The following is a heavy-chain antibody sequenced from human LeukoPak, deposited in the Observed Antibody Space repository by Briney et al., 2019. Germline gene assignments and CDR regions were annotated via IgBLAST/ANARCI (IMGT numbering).Heavy chain of an antibody. Sequence: SETLSLTCTVSGGSISSSSYYWGWIRQPPGKGLEWIGSIYYSGSTYYNPSLKSRVTISVDTSKNQFSLKLSSVTAADTAVYYCAREPRYCSGTSCYRGGYMDVWGKGTTVTVSS. CDR3: AREPRYCSGTSCYRGGYMDV. CDR2: IYYSGST. V-gene: IGHV4-39*07. D-gene: IGHD2-15*01. CDR1: GGSISSSSYY. J-gene: IGHJ6*03.